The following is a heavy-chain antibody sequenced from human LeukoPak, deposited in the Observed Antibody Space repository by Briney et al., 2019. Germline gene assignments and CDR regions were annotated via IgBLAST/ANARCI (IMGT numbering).Heavy chain of an antibody. CDR1: GYTFTSYD. CDR2: MNPNSGNT. Sequence: ASVKVSCKAFGYTFTSYDINWVRQATGQGLEWMGWMNPNSGNTGYAQKFQGRVTMTRNTSISTAYMELSSLRSEDTAVYYCAKKSYYYDSSGYYSNWYFDLWGRGTLVTVSS. CDR3: AKKSYYYDSSGYYSNWYFDL. D-gene: IGHD3-22*01. J-gene: IGHJ2*01. V-gene: IGHV1-8*01.